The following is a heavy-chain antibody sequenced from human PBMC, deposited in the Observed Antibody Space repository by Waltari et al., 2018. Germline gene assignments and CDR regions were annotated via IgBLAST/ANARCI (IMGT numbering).Heavy chain of an antibody. J-gene: IGHJ4*02. V-gene: IGHV3-30*14. D-gene: IGHD2-2*02. CDR2: LSADGTTR. CDR3: ATNEIPWH. CDR1: GFIFSDYP. Sequence: QVQLVESGGGVVQPGGSLTLSCVASGFIFSDYPMQLVVHVPGKGLQWLAILSADGTTRRFADSVKGRFSISRDNSKNMLYLQMNSLRVDDTAYYFCATNEIPWHWGQGTLVTVSS.